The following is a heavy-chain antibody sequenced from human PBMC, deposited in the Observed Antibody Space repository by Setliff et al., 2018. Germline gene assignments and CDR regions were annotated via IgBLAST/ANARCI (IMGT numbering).Heavy chain of an antibody. J-gene: IGHJ4*02. V-gene: IGHV1-18*01. CDR1: GYTFISYG. CDR2: MSVY. CDR3: ARGPVDFVVVPAAAKFDY. Sequence: VASVKVSCKTSGYTFISYGINWVRQAPGQGFEWMGWMSVYAQKFQGRVTMTTDTPTSTAYMELRSLTSDDTAVYYCARGPVDFVVVPAAAKFDYWGQGTLVTVSS. D-gene: IGHD2-2*01.